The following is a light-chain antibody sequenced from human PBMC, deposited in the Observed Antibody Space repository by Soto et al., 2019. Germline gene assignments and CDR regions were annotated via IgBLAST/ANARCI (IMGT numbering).Light chain of an antibody. Sequence: QSVLTQPASVSWSPGQSITISCTGTSSDVGGYNYVSWYQQHPGKAPKLMIYDVNNRPSGVSNRFSGSKSGNTASLTISGLQAEDEADYYCSSYTGSSTNYVFGTGTKVTVL. CDR2: DVN. CDR3: SSYTGSSTNYV. CDR1: SSDVGGYNY. J-gene: IGLJ1*01. V-gene: IGLV2-14*01.